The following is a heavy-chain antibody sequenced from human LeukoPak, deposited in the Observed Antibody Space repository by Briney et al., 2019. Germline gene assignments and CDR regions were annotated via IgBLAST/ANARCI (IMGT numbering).Heavy chain of an antibody. Sequence: SETLSLTCAVYGGSFSGYYWSWIRQPPGKGLEWIGEINHSGSTNYNPSLKSRVTISVDTSKNQFSLKLSSVTAADTAVYYCAGGRYNFDYWGQGTLVTVSS. V-gene: IGHV4-34*01. CDR3: AGGRYNFDY. CDR2: INHSGST. J-gene: IGHJ4*02. CDR1: GGSFSGYY. D-gene: IGHD1-14*01.